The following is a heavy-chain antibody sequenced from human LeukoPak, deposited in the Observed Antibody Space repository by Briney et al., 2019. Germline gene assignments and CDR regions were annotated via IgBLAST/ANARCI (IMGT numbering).Heavy chain of an antibody. J-gene: IGHJ4*02. CDR1: GFTFNTYA. D-gene: IGHD6-19*01. CDR2: ISSAGSNK. V-gene: IGHV3-30-3*01. Sequence: GGSLRLSCAASGFTFNTYAMHWVRQAAGMGLEWVAVISSAGSNKYYADSVEGRFTISRDNSENTLYLQMNSLRAEDTAVYYCARRIFQGSSGWYLFDYWGQGTLVTVSS. CDR3: ARRIFQGSSGWYLFDY.